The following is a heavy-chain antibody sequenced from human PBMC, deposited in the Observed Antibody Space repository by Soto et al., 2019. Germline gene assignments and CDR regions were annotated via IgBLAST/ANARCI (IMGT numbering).Heavy chain of an antibody. CDR2: VKSKTHGGTT. J-gene: IGHJ4*02. CDR3: TTDSYITVTPVRLDY. Sequence: GAQSLSCAASGFTFFNAWINWVRQAPGKGLEWIGRVKSKTHGGTTDFAASVKGRFAISRDDSISMAFMRMNSLKIEDTAVYYCTTDSYITVTPVRLDYWGQGTLVTVSS. V-gene: IGHV3-15*07. CDR1: GFTFFNAW. D-gene: IGHD4-4*01.